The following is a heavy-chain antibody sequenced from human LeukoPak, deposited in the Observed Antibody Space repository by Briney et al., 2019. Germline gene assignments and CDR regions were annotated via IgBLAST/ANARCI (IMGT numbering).Heavy chain of an antibody. CDR2: IYYSGST. J-gene: IGHJ6*02. CDR3: ARHVEDVATYYGMDV. CDR1: GGSISGYY. D-gene: IGHD2-15*01. V-gene: IGHV4-59*08. Sequence: SETLSLTCTVSGGSISGYYWTWIRQPPGKGLEWIGYIYYSGSTNYNPSLKSRVTVSVDTSENQFSLRLSSVTAADTAVYYCARHVEDVATYYGMDVWGQGTTVTVFS.